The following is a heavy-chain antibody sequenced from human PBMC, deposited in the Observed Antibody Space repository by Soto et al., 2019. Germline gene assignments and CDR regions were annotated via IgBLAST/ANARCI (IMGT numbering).Heavy chain of an antibody. D-gene: IGHD3-22*01. CDR2: ISSSSSYI. J-gene: IGHJ4*02. V-gene: IGHV3-21*01. CDR3: ARYFLNYDSSGYYLVADY. Sequence: PGRSLRLSCAASGFTFSSYSMNWVRQAPGKGLEWVSSISSSSSYIYYADSVKGRFTISRDNAKNSLYLQMNSLRAEDTAVYYCARYFLNYDSSGYYLVADYWGQGTLVTVSS. CDR1: GFTFSSYS.